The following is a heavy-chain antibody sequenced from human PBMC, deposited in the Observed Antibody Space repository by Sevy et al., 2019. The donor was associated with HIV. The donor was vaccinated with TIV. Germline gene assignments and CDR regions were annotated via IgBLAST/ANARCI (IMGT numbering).Heavy chain of an antibody. D-gene: IGHD2-21*01. Sequence: SETLSLTCTVSGGSISSYFWSWIRQPPGKGLEWIGNIYFTGTTHYHPSLMSRVTMSLDTSKSQFSLKLCSVTAADTAVYYCARDDINNPRVMKKWGQGTLVTVSS. CDR2: IYFTGTT. V-gene: IGHV4-59*01. J-gene: IGHJ4*02. CDR1: GGSISSYF. CDR3: ARDDINNPRVMKK.